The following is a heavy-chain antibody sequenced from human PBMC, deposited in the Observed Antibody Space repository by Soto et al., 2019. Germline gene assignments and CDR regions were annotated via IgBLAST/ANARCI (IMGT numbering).Heavy chain of an antibody. CDR3: ARVERSVVAAVDAFDI. D-gene: IGHD2-15*01. CDR2: IIPILGIA. Sequence: QVQLVQSGAEVKKPGSSVKVSCKASGGTFSSYTISWVRQAPGQGLEWMGRIIPILGIANYAQKFQGRVTITADKSTSTAYMELSSLRSEDTAVYYCARVERSVVAAVDAFDIWGQGTMVTVSS. J-gene: IGHJ3*02. V-gene: IGHV1-69*02. CDR1: GGTFSSYT.